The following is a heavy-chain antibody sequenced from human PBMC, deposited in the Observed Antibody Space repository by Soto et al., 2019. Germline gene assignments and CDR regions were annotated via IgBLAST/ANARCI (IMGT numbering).Heavy chain of an antibody. CDR3: ARPRYCYGQLYFDY. V-gene: IGHV1-46*01. D-gene: IGHD5-18*01. J-gene: IGHJ4*02. CDR1: GYTFTSYS. Sequence: GASVKVSCKASGYTFTSYSLHWVRQAPGQGLEWMGVINPSAGSTTYAQKFQGRVTLTRDTSTDTVYMELSSLRSGDTAMYYCARPRYCYGQLYFDYWGQGTPVTVSS. CDR2: INPSAGST.